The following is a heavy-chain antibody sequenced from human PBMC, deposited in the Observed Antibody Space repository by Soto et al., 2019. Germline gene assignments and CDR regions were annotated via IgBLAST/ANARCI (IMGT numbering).Heavy chain of an antibody. CDR1: GFTLRTYV. D-gene: IGHD3-3*01. V-gene: IGHV3-23*01. CDR3: AKDKDYDFWSGYYC. CDR2: ISGSDGTS. Sequence: GGSLRLSCAASGFTLRTYVMSWVRQPPGKGLEWVSSISGSDGTSYYGDSVKGRFTISRDNSKNTLYLQMNSLRAEDTAVYYCAKDKDYDFWSGYYCWGQGTLVTVSS. J-gene: IGHJ4*02.